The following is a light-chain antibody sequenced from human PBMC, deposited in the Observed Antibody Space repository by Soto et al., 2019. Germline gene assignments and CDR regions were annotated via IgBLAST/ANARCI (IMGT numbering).Light chain of an antibody. J-gene: IGLJ1*01. CDR1: SSDVGSSNL. CDR2: EVS. CDR3: CSYAGSSTHV. V-gene: IGLV2-23*02. Sequence: QSALTQPASVSGSPGQSITFSCTGTSSDVGSSNLVSWYQQHPGKAPKLLIYEVSKRPSGVSNRFSGSKSGNTASLTISGLQAEDEADYYCCSYAGSSTHVFGTGT.